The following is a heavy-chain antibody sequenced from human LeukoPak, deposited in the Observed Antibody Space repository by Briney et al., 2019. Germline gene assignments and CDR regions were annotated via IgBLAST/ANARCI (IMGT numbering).Heavy chain of an antibody. D-gene: IGHD1-1*01. CDR2: ISSSGSII. J-gene: IGHJ6*03. Sequence: GGSLRLSCAASGFIFSSYEMNWVRQAPGKGLEWVSYISSSGSIIYYADSVKGRFTISRDNAKNSLYLQMNSLRAEDTAVYYCARCGPRSGGTTNYYMDVWGKGTTVTISS. V-gene: IGHV3-48*03. CDR3: ARCGPRSGGTTNYYMDV. CDR1: GFIFSSYE.